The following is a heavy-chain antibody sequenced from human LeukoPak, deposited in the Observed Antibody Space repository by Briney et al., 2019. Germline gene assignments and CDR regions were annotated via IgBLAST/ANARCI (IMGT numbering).Heavy chain of an antibody. CDR1: GYTFTDYY. D-gene: IGHD2-2*01. CDR2: INPNTGGT. Sequence: ASVKVSCKTSGYTFTDYYIHWVRQAPGQGLEWMGYINPNTGGTKYAQKFQGRVTMTRDTSISTAYMELSRLRSDDTAVFYCARDGAYCSSTSCYSTYFDYWGQGTLVTVSS. CDR3: ARDGAYCSSTSCYSTYFDY. V-gene: IGHV1-2*02. J-gene: IGHJ4*02.